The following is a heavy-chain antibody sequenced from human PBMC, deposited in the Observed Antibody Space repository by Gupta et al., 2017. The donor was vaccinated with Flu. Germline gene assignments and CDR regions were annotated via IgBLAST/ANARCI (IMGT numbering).Heavy chain of an antibody. CDR3: ARTVPGVVDLDFDY. V-gene: IGHV1-8*01. CDR2: LSPTSGDT. CDR1: GYTFTNYD. D-gene: IGHD2-2*01. J-gene: IGHJ4*02. Sequence: QVQLVQSGAEVKKPGASVKVSCKASGYTFTNYDISWVRQATGQGLEWMGWLSPTSGDTGYARKFQVRVTMTWITSISTAYMELSSLRSEDTAVYFCARTVPGVVDLDFDYWGQGTHVSVSS.